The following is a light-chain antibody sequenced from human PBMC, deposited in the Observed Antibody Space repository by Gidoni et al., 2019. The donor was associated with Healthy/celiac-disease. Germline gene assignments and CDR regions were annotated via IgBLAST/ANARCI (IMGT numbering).Light chain of an antibody. V-gene: IGLV2-14*03. CDR3: SSYTSSSTWV. Sequence: QSVLTQTASVSGSPGQSLTISCTGTSSDVGGYNYVSWYQQHPGKAPKLMIYDVNNRPSGVSNRFSGSKSGNTASLTISGLQAEDEADYYCSSYTSSSTWVFGGGTKLTVL. J-gene: IGLJ3*02. CDR1: SSDVGGYNY. CDR2: DVN.